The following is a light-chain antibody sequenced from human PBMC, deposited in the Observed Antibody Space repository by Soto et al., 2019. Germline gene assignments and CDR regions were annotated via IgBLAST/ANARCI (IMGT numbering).Light chain of an antibody. J-gene: IGLJ1*01. CDR1: SSDVGGSDY. Sequence: QSALTQPRSVSGSPGQSVTISCTGTSSDVGGSDYFSWFQHYPGKGPKLLIYDVTRRPSGVPDRFSGSKSGNTASLTISGLQVEDEADYYCCSHAGSYTFRVFGTGTKVTV. CDR2: DVT. V-gene: IGLV2-11*01. CDR3: CSHAGSYTFRV.